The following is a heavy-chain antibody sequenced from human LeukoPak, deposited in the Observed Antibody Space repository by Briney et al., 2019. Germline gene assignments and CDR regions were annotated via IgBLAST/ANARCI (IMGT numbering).Heavy chain of an antibody. V-gene: IGHV3-30*18. CDR3: AKGQWRDY. J-gene: IGHJ4*02. CDR1: GFTFSTYN. Sequence: GRSLRLSCAASGFTFSTYNMPWVRQAPGKGLEWVAVILSDGSKKYYAESVKGRFTISRDNSKNTLYLQMNSLRAEDTAVYYCAKGQWRDYWGQGTLVTVSS. CDR2: ILSDGSKK. D-gene: IGHD6-19*01.